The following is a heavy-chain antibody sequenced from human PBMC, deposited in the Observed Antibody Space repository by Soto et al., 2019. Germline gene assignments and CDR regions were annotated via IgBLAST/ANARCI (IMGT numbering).Heavy chain of an antibody. J-gene: IGHJ6*02. CDR3: ASNTVPAAIYYYYGMDV. Sequence: SVKVSCKASGGTFSSYAISWVRQAPGQGLEWMGGIIPIFGTANYAQKFQGRVTITADKSTSTAYMELSSLRSEDTAVYYCASNTVPAAIYYYYGMDVWGQGTTVTVSS. V-gene: IGHV1-69*06. D-gene: IGHD2-2*02. CDR2: IIPIFGTA. CDR1: GGTFSSYA.